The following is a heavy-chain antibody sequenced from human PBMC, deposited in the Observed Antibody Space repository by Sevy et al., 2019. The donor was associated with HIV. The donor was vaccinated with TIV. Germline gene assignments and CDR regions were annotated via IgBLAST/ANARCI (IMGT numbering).Heavy chain of an antibody. CDR1: GYTFTSYG. CDR3: ARDLMSFRTYGSGSPFDY. V-gene: IGHV1-18*01. Sequence: ASVKVSCKASGYTFTSYGISWVRQAPGQGLEWMGWISAYNGNTNYAQKLQGRVTMTTDTSTSTAYMELRGLRSDDTAVYYCARDLMSFRTYGSGSPFDYWGQGTLVTVSS. D-gene: IGHD3-10*01. J-gene: IGHJ4*02. CDR2: ISAYNGNT.